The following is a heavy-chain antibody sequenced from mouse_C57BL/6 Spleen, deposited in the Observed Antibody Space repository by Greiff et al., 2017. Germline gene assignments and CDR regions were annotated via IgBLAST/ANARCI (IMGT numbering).Heavy chain of an antibody. Sequence: QVQLQQSGAELVKPGASVKISCKASGYAFSSYWMNWVKQRPGKGLEWIGQIYPGDGDSNYNGKFKGKATLTADKSPSTASMQLSSLTSEDSAVYFCSRALLGVVAPDYWGQGTTLTVSS. D-gene: IGHD1-1*01. CDR2: IYPGDGDS. CDR3: SRALLGVVAPDY. J-gene: IGHJ2*01. V-gene: IGHV1-80*01. CDR1: GYAFSSYW.